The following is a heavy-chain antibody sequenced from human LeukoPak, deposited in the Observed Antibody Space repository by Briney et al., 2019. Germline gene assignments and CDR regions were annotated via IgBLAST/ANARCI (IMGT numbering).Heavy chain of an antibody. Sequence: GGSVKDSCKASGYTLTSYYIHWVRQAPGQGLEWMGTINPSGGSTTYAQKFQGRVTMTRDTSTSTVYMELSSLRSEDTAVYYCARFRSSGSYLDYWGQGTLVTVSS. CDR1: GYTLTSYY. D-gene: IGHD3-10*01. CDR2: INPSGGST. CDR3: ARFRSSGSYLDY. V-gene: IGHV1-46*01. J-gene: IGHJ4*02.